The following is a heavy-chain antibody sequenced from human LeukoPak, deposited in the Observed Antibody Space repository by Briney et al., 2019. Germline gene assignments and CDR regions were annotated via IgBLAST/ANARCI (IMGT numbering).Heavy chain of an antibody. V-gene: IGHV1-69*05. CDR2: IIPIFGTA. Sequence: SXKVXCKASGGTFSSYAISWVRQAPGQGLEWMGGIIPIFGTANYAQKFQGRVTITTDESTSTAYMELSSLRSEDTAVYYCARDRLGGGDYYIDYWGQGTLVTVSS. D-gene: IGHD2-21*01. J-gene: IGHJ4*02. CDR3: ARDRLGGGDYYIDY. CDR1: GGTFSSYA.